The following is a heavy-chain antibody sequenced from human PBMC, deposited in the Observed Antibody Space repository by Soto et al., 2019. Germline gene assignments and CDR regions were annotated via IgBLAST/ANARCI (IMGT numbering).Heavy chain of an antibody. V-gene: IGHV4-34*01. CDR3: ARGGSIAVAGTGWFDP. CDR2: INHSGST. J-gene: IGHJ5*02. D-gene: IGHD6-19*01. Sequence: PSETLSLTCAVYGGSFSGYYWSWIRQPPGKGLEWIGEINHSGSTNYNPSLKSRVTISVDTSKNQFSLKLSSVTAADTAVYYCARGGSIAVAGTGWFDPWGQGTLVTVSS. CDR1: GGSFSGYY.